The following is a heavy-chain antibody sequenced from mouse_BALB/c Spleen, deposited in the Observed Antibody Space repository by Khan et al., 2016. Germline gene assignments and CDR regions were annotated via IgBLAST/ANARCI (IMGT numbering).Heavy chain of an antibody. J-gene: IGHJ3*01. D-gene: IGHD2-4*01. CDR1: GFNIKDTY. CDR3: ARSPCEYDGGFAY. V-gene: IGHV14-3*02. Sequence: VQLKESGAELVKPGASVKLSCTASGFNIKDTYMHWVKQRPEQGLEWIGRIDPANGNTKYDPKFQGKATITADTSSNTAYLQLSSLTSEDTAVYYGARSPCEYDGGFAYWGQGTLVTVSA. CDR2: IDPANGNT.